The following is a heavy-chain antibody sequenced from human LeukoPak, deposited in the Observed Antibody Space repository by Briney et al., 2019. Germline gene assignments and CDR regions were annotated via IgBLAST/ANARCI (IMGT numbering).Heavy chain of an antibody. CDR3: ARDSDYDSSGHWVALGSAGGLDI. V-gene: IGHV1-18*04. CDR2: ISPNSGKT. J-gene: IGHJ3*02. CDR1: GYTFTNYY. D-gene: IGHD3-22*01. Sequence: GASVKVSCKASGYTFTNYYMHWVRQAPGQGLEWMGWISPNSGKTHYSQNLQGRVTMTTDTSTSTAFMELRSLRPDDTAVYYCARDSDYDSSGHWVALGSAGGLDIWGQGTTVIVSS.